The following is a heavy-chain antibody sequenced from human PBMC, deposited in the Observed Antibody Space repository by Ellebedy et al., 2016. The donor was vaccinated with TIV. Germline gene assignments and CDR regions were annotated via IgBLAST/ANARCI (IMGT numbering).Heavy chain of an antibody. CDR2: ISAYNGNT. CDR1: GYTFTSYA. CDR3: ARWATMVRGDSDY. Sequence: ASVKVSCKASGYTFTSYAMHWVRQAPGQRLEWMGWISAYNGNTNYAQKLQGRVTMTTDTSTSTAYMELRSLRSDDTAVYYCARWATMVRGDSDYWGQGTLVTVSS. D-gene: IGHD3-10*01. V-gene: IGHV1-18*01. J-gene: IGHJ4*02.